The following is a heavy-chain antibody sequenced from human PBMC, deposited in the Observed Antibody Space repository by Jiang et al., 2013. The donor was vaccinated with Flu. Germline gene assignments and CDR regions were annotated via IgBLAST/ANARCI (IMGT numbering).Heavy chain of an antibody. J-gene: IGHJ6*02. Sequence: QLVESGGGLVQPGRSLRLSCAASGFTFDDYAMHWVRQAPGKGLEWVSGISWNSGSIGYADSVKGRFTISRDNAKNSLYLQMNSPRAEDTALYYCAKAKGLQGYYYYYGMDVWGQGTTVTVSS. CDR3: AKAKGLQGYYYYYGMDV. D-gene: IGHD3-16*01. CDR2: ISWNSGSI. V-gene: IGHV3-9*01. CDR1: GFTFDDYA.